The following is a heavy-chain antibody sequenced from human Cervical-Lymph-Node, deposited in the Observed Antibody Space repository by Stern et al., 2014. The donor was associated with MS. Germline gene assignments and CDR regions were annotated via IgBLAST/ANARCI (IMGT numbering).Heavy chain of an antibody. V-gene: IGHV1-24*01. D-gene: IGHD1-26*01. CDR1: GHTLTELL. CDR3: ATVGGSYVY. CDR2: FDPEDGET. J-gene: IGHJ4*02. Sequence: VQLVQSGAEVKKPGASVKVSCKVSGHTLTELLMHWVRQAPGKGLEWMGGFDPEDGETVYRQNFQGRVIMTEDTSTDTAYMELSSLTSDDTAVYYCATVGGSYVYWGQGTLVTVSS.